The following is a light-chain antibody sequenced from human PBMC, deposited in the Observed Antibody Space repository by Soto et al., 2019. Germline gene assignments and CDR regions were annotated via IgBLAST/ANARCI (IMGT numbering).Light chain of an antibody. CDR1: QSVSSSY. CDR3: QQYASSPLLT. Sequence: EILLTQSPGTLSLSPGERATLSCRAIQSVSSSYLAWYQQKPGQAPRLLIYGASSRATGIPDRFSGSGSGTDFTLTISRLEPEDFAVYYCQQYASSPLLTFGGGTKVDI. J-gene: IGKJ4*01. V-gene: IGKV3-20*01. CDR2: GAS.